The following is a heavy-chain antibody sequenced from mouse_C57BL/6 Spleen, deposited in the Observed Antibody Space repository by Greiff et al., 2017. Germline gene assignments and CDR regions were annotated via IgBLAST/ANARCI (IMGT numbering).Heavy chain of an antibody. J-gene: IGHJ1*03. D-gene: IGHD2-4*01. V-gene: IGHV1-18*01. CDR1: GYTFTDYN. CDR2: INPNNGGT. Sequence: VQLQQSGPELVKPGASVKIPCKASGYTFTDYNMDWVKQSHGKSLEWIGDINPNNGGTIYNQKFKGKATLTVDKSSSTAYMELRRLTSEDTAVYFCASSFYDYDEWDWYFDVWGTGTPVTVSS. CDR3: ASSFYDYDEWDWYFDV.